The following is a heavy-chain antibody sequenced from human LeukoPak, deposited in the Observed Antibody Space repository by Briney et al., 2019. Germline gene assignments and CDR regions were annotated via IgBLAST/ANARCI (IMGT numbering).Heavy chain of an antibody. V-gene: IGHV3-7*03. CDR3: ARDRNYYDNRAYRTDPFDV. CDR2: IKHVGTEK. Sequence: GGSLRLSCTASGFTFSGYWMSWVRQAPGKGLEWVANIKHVGTEKYYVDSVKGRFTISRDNAKNSLYLQMNSLRAEDTAVYYCARDRNYYDNRAYRTDPFDVWGPGTMVTVSS. CDR1: GFTFSGYW. J-gene: IGHJ3*01. D-gene: IGHD3-22*01.